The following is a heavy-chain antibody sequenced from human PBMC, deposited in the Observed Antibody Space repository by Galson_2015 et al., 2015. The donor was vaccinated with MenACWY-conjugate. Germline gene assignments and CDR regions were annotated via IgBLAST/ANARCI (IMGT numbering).Heavy chain of an antibody. J-gene: IGHJ4*02. CDR3: AKDQLCFWGFDY. Sequence: SLRLSCAASGFTFSSYGMPWVRPAPGKGLEWVAVISYDGSNKYYADSVKGRFTISRDNSKNTLYLQISSLRAEDTAVYYCAKDQLCFWGFDYWGQGTLVTVSS. CDR2: ISYDGSNK. CDR1: GFTFSSYG. D-gene: IGHD3-10*01. V-gene: IGHV3-30*18.